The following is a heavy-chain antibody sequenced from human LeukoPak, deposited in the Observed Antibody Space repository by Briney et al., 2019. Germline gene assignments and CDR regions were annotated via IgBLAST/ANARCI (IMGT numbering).Heavy chain of an antibody. D-gene: IGHD5-18*01. J-gene: IGHJ4*02. CDR3: ARSLWPEDY. Sequence: GGSLRLSCAASGFTFSTYWMHWVRQAPGEGLVWVSRIKSDGSDTSYADSVKGRFTISRDNAKTSLYLQMNSLRAEDTAVYYCARSLWPEDYWGQGTLVTVSS. V-gene: IGHV3-74*01. CDR1: GFTFSTYW. CDR2: IKSDGSDT.